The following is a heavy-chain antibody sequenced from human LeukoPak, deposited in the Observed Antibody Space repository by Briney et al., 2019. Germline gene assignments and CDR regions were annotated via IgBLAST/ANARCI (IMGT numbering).Heavy chain of an antibody. J-gene: IGHJ4*02. CDR3: ARGAAYDYVWGIPDY. CDR2: IIPIFGTA. Sequence: GSSVKVSCKASGGTFSSYAISWVRQAPGQGLEWMGRIIPIFGTANYAQKFQGRVTITTDESTSTAYMELSSLRPEDTAVYYCARGAAYDYVWGIPDYWGQGTLVTVSS. V-gene: IGHV1-69*05. D-gene: IGHD3-16*01. CDR1: GGTFSSYA.